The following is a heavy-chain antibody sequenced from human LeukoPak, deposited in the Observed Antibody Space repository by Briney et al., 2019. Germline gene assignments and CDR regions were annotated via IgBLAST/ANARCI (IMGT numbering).Heavy chain of an antibody. CDR3: VPLNWNPPGDFDR. V-gene: IGHV3-11*04. Sequence: PGGSLRLSCAASGFTFSDYYMSWIRQAPGKGLEWVSYISSSGSTIYYADSVKGRFTISKDNAKNSLYLQMNSLRVEDTAVYYCVPLNWNPPGDFDRWGQGTLVTVSS. CDR2: ISSSGSTI. CDR1: GFTFSDYY. D-gene: IGHD1-20*01. J-gene: IGHJ4*02.